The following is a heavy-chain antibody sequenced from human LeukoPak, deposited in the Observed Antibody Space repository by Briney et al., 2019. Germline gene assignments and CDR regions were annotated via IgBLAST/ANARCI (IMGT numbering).Heavy chain of an antibody. CDR2: IHYTGST. D-gene: IGHD1-7*01. J-gene: IGHJ3*02. V-gene: IGHV4-59*01. CDR3: ARGRGTSDAFDI. CDR1: GGSISSYY. Sequence: SETLSLTCTVSGGSISSYYWSWIRQSPGKGLECIGYIHYTGSTNYNPSLKSRVTISVETSKNQFSLKLSSVTAADTAVYYCARGRGTSDAFDIWGQGTMVTVSS.